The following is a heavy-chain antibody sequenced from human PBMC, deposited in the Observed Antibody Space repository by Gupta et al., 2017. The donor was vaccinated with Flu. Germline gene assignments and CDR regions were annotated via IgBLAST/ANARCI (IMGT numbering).Heavy chain of an antibody. CDR3: ARDRTSGWQRFFDH. Sequence: ELQLVESGGGLVQPGGSLRLPFAASGFRFTSYWMHWVRQAPVKGRVWVARINIDSTTTTYADFVKGRVIISRDNANDTVYLQMSGLTADDTGVYYCARDRTSGWQRFFDHWGQGSLVTVSS. CDR2: INIDSTTT. J-gene: IGHJ4*02. CDR1: GFRFTSYW. D-gene: IGHD6-19*01. V-gene: IGHV3-74*01.